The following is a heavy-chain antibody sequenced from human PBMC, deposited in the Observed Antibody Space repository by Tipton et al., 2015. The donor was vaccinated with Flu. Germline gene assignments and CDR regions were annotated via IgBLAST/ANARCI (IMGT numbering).Heavy chain of an antibody. CDR1: GGSVSGYY. V-gene: IGHV4-59*02. Sequence: TLSLTCTVSGGSVSGYYWTWIRQPPGKGLQCIGYIFYSGSANYDASLKSRATMSVDTSKNQSSLKLTSVTAADTAFYYCARVNMGQFDFWGQGALVTVSS. CDR3: ARVNMGQFDF. D-gene: IGHD4/OR15-4a*01. J-gene: IGHJ4*02. CDR2: IFYSGSA.